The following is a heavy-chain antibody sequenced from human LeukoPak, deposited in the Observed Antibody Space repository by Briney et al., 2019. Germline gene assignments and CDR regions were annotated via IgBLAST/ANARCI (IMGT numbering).Heavy chain of an antibody. CDR3: ECPPGAPNSDP. CDR2: ISSARSYI. CDR1: GFTFSRYY. J-gene: IGHJ5*02. D-gene: IGHD1-1*01. V-gene: IGHV3-21*06. Sequence: GGSLSLSCPASGFTFSRYYMNLLRQAPAKGLEWVSSISSARSYIHYAASVKGRFTISRDNTKNSLYLQMDSLAAEDTAIYYCECPPGAPNSDPWGQGTLVIVSS.